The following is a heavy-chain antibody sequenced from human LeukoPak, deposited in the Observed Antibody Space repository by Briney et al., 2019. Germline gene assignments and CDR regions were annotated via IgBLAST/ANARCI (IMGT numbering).Heavy chain of an antibody. CDR2: ISTSSSYI. J-gene: IGHJ1*01. CDR1: GFTFSSYN. Sequence: PGGSLRLSCAASGFTFSSYNMNWVRQAPGKGLEWVSFISTSSSYIYYADLVKGRFTISRDNAKNSLYLQMNSLRAEDTAVYYCARVSSGWYLGEYFQHWGQGTLVTVSS. V-gene: IGHV3-21*01. CDR3: ARVSSGWYLGEYFQH. D-gene: IGHD6-19*01.